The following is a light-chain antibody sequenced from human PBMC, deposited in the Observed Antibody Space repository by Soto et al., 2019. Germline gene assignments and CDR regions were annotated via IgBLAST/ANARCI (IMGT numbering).Light chain of an antibody. Sequence: QSVLTQPASVSGSPGQSITISCTGTSSDVGGYNYVSWYQQHPGKAPKLMIYEVSNRPSGVSNRFSGSKSGNTASLTISGLQAEGEADYYCSSYTSSSTLLGTGTKVTVL. CDR1: SSDVGGYNY. CDR3: SSYTSSSTL. V-gene: IGLV2-14*01. CDR2: EVS. J-gene: IGLJ1*01.